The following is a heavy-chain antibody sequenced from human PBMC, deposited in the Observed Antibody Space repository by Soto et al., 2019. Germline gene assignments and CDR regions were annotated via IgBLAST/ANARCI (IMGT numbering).Heavy chain of an antibody. V-gene: IGHV2-26*01. D-gene: IGHD2-15*01. Sequence: GSGPTLVNPTETLTLTCTVSGFSLSNARMGVSWIRQPPGKALEWLAHIFSNDEKSYSTSLKSRLTISKDTSKSQVVLTMTNMDPVDTATYYCARTLQGYCSGGSCYYYYGMDVWGQGTTVTVSS. CDR3: ARTLQGYCSGGSCYYYYGMDV. CDR2: IFSNDEK. J-gene: IGHJ6*02. CDR1: GFSLSNARMG.